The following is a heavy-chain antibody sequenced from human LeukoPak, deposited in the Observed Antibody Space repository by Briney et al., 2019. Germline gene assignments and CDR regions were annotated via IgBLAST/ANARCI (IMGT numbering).Heavy chain of an antibody. CDR2: ISTRGST. CDR1: GGSFSSGGFS. Sequence: SQTLSLTCTVSGGSFSSGGFSWSWIRQPAGKGLEWIGRISTRGSTNYNPSLKSRVTISVDTSKNHFSLRLSSVTAADTAVYYCARASTRRAADNGGAFDIWGQGTMVTVSS. D-gene: IGHD2-15*01. CDR3: ARASTRRAADNGGAFDI. J-gene: IGHJ3*02. V-gene: IGHV4-61*02.